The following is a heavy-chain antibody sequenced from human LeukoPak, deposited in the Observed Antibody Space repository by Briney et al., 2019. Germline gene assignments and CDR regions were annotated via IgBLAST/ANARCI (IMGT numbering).Heavy chain of an antibody. CDR3: ARATRYDSSGYYEKAFDY. J-gene: IGHJ4*02. D-gene: IGHD3-22*01. Sequence: SETLSLTCTVSGGSISSYFWSWIRQPPGKGLEWIGYIHYSGKTNYNPSLKSRVTISVDTSKNQFSLKLSSVTAADTAVYYCARATRYDSSGYYEKAFDYWGQGTLVTVSS. V-gene: IGHV4-59*01. CDR2: IHYSGKT. CDR1: GGSISSYF.